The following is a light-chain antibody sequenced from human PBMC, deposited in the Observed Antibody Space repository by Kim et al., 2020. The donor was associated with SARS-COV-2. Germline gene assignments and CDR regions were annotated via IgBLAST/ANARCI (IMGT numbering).Light chain of an antibody. CDR3: QQYDSSPWT. CDR1: QSVSSTY. Sequence: DIVLTQSPGTLPLSPGERATLSCRATQSVSSTYLAWYQQKPGQAPRLLIYGASSRATDIPDRFSGSGSGTDFTLTISRLEPEDFAVYYCQQYDSSPWTFGQGTKVDIK. J-gene: IGKJ1*01. V-gene: IGKV3-20*01. CDR2: GAS.